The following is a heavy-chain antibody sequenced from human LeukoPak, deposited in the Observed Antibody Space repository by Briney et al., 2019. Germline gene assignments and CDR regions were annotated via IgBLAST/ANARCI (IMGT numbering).Heavy chain of an antibody. CDR2: IPFDGSNK. CDR3: ARGATYYDFWSGLKVSDY. V-gene: IGHV3-30*02. J-gene: IGHJ4*02. CDR1: GFTFSNYG. Sequence: GGSLRLSCAASGFTFSNYGMHWVRQAPGKGLEWVTFIPFDGSNKYYADSVKGRFTISKDNSKNTLYLQMNSLRAEDTAVYYCARGATYYDFWSGLKVSDYWGQGTLVTVSS. D-gene: IGHD3-3*01.